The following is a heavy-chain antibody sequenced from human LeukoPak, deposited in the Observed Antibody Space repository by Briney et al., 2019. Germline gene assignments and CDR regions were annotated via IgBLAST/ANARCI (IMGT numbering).Heavy chain of an antibody. Sequence: SQALSLTCTVSGASFSSGDQYWNWIRQSPGKGLEWIGSIHPSGMLYNNPSLESRVTISIDTSKNQFSLNLNSVTAADTAVYFCSRGLDSRKLGYWGQGTLVTVSS. V-gene: IGHV4-31*03. D-gene: IGHD3-22*01. J-gene: IGHJ4*02. CDR3: SRGLDSRKLGY. CDR2: IHPSGML. CDR1: GASFSSGDQY.